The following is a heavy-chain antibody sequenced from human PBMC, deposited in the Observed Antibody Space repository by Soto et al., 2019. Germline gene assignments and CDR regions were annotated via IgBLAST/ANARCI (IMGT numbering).Heavy chain of an antibody. CDR3: ARSPMTTVTTKDY. CDR1: GGTFSSYT. V-gene: IGHV1-69*02. D-gene: IGHD4-17*01. J-gene: IGHJ4*02. CDR2: IIPILGIA. Sequence: SVKVSCKASGGTFSSYTISWVRQAPGQGLEWIGRIIPILGIANYAQKFQGRVTITADKSTSTAYMELSSLRSEDTAVYYCARSPMTTVTTKDYWGQGTLVTVSS.